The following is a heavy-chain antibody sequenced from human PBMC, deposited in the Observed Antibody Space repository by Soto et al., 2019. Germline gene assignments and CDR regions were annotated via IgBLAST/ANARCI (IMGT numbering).Heavy chain of an antibody. CDR1: GSITNHH. Sequence: QVHLVQSGAEVKKPGASVNVSCQASGSITNHHMHWVRQAPGQGLEWMGIFNPSGLSTTYAQKFQGRVTITGDTSTRTVYMELSSLTSEETAVYFCAKVTHRGPIAVAGPLGSWGQGTLVIVSS. J-gene: IGHJ4*02. CDR2: FNPSGLST. D-gene: IGHD6-19*01. CDR3: AKVTHRGPIAVAGPLGS. V-gene: IGHV1-46*01.